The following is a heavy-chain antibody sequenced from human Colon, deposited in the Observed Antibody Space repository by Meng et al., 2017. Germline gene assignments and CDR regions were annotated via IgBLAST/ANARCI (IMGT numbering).Heavy chain of an antibody. CDR1: GYTFSNYY. Sequence: QVQLVQSGAEVKKPGASVKVSCKASGYTFSNYYIHWVRQVPGQGLEWVGIINPNGGATSYAQKFRGRVTMTRDSSTSTVYMELSSLRSEDTAVYFCARCQLANRGWFDSWGQGTLVTVSS. V-gene: IGHV1-46*01. J-gene: IGHJ5*01. CDR2: INPNGGAT. CDR3: ARCQLANRGWFDS. D-gene: IGHD2/OR15-2a*01.